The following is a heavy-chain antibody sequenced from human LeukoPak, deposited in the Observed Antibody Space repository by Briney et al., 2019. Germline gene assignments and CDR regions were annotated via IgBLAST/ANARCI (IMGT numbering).Heavy chain of an antibody. D-gene: IGHD3-10*01. V-gene: IGHV4-31*03. CDR2: IYYSGST. J-gene: IGHJ4*02. CDR1: GGSISSGGYY. CDR3: ARCKMVRGVSLDY. Sequence: SQTLSLTCTVSGGSISSGGYYWSWIRQHPGKGLEWIGYIYYSGSTYYNPSLKSRVTISVDTSKNQFSLKLSSVTAADTAVYYCARCKMVRGVSLDYWGQGTLVTVSS.